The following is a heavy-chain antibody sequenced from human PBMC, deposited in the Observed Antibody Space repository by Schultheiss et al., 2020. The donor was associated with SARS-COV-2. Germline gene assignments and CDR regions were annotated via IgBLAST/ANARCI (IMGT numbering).Heavy chain of an antibody. D-gene: IGHD4-17*01. V-gene: IGHV4-59*01. CDR2: IYHSGST. CDR1: GGSISSYY. Sequence: SETLSLTCTVSGGSISSYYWSWIRQPPGKGLEWIGSIYHSGSTYYNPSLKSRVTISVDTSKSQLSLKLSSVTAADTAMYYCARFDSTTTFDYWGQGTLVTVSS. CDR3: ARFDSTTTFDY. J-gene: IGHJ4*02.